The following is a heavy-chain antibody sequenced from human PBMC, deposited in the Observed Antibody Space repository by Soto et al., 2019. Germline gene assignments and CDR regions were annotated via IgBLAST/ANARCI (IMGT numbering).Heavy chain of an antibody. J-gene: IGHJ6*02. Sequence: SETLSLTCAVSGGSISSSNWWSWVRQPPGKGLEWIGEIYHSGSTNYNPSLKSRVTISVDTSKNQFSLKLSSVTAADTAVYYCARVQAVLYYYYRMAVWGQGTTVTVSS. CDR3: ARVQAVLYYYYRMAV. V-gene: IGHV4-4*02. D-gene: IGHD3-10*01. CDR2: IYHSGST. CDR1: GGSISSSNW.